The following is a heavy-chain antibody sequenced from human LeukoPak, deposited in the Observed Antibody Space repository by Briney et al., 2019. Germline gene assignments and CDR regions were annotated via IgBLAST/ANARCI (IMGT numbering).Heavy chain of an antibody. D-gene: IGHD1-26*01. J-gene: IGHJ6*03. V-gene: IGHV3-33*01. CDR2: IWNDGSNE. Sequence: GRSLRLSCAASGLTFRNYGMHWVRQAPGKGLEWVAVIWNDGSNEGYADSVKGRFTISRDNSKNMLYLQMNSLRDEDTAVYYCATNSGTPPRYMNVWGKGTTVSVSS. CDR1: GLTFRNYG. CDR3: ATNSGTPPRYMNV.